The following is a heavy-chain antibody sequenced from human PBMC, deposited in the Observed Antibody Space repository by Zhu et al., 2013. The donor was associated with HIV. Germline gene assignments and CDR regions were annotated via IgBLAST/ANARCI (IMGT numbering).Heavy chain of an antibody. J-gene: IGHJ6*02. CDR3: AMVWSGYSYYHYYYYYGMDV. Sequence: QVQLVQSGAEVKKPGASVKVSCKASGYTFTSYDINWVRQATGQGLEWMGWMNPNSGNTGYAQKFQGRVTMTRNTSISTAYMELSSLRSEDTAVYYCAMVWSGYSYYHYYYYYGMDVWGQGTTVTVSS. CDR2: MNPNSGNT. D-gene: IGHD3-3*01. V-gene: IGHV1-8*01. CDR1: GYTFTSYD.